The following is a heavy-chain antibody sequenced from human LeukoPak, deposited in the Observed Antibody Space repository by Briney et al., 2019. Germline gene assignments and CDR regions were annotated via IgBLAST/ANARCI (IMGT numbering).Heavy chain of an antibody. Sequence: EASVKVSCKASGYTFTSYYMHWVRQAPGQGLEWMGIINPSGGSTSYAQKFQGRVTMTRDTSISTAYMELSRLRSDDTAVYYCAREGSGYDLYYWGQGTLVTVSS. CDR1: GYTFTSYY. V-gene: IGHV1-46*01. J-gene: IGHJ4*02. CDR3: AREGSGYDLYY. D-gene: IGHD5-12*01. CDR2: INPSGGST.